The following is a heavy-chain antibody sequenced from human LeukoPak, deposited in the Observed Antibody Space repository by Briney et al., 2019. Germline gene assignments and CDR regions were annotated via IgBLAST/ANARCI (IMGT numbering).Heavy chain of an antibody. V-gene: IGHV3-23*01. J-gene: IGHJ4*02. CDR2: ISYGGGST. Sequence: GGSLRLSCAASGFTFDTYAMSWVRQAPGKGLEWVSGISYGGGSTYYADSVKGRFTISRDNSNNTLYLQMNSLRAEDTAVYYCAKAGVRVGATGGDYFDYWGQGTLVTVSS. CDR1: GFTFDTYA. D-gene: IGHD1-26*01. CDR3: AKAGVRVGATGGDYFDY.